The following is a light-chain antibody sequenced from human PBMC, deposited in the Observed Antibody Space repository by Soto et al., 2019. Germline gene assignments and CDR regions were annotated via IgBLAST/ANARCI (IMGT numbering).Light chain of an antibody. CDR3: QQYGSSPRT. CDR1: QSVSSSY. J-gene: IGKJ1*01. CDR2: GAS. Sequence: EIVLTQSPGTLSLSPGERATLSCRASQSVSSSYLAWYQQKPGQAPRLLIYGASSRATGIPDRFSGSGSATDFTLTISRLGPEDFAVYYCQQYGSSPRTFGQGTRVEIK. V-gene: IGKV3-20*01.